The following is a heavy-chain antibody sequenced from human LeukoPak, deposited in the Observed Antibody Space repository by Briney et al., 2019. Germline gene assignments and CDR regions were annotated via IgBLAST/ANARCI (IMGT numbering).Heavy chain of an antibody. J-gene: IGHJ4*02. CDR2: ISSSSSYI. CDR1: GFTFSSYS. V-gene: IGHV3-21*01. D-gene: IGHD3-22*01. Sequence: KSGGSLRLSCAASGFTFSSYSMNWVRQAPGKGLGWVSSISSSSSYIYYADSVKGRFTISRDNAKNSLYLQMNSLRAEDTAVYYCARVNYYDSSGYLLWGQGTLVTVSS. CDR3: ARVNYYDSSGYLL.